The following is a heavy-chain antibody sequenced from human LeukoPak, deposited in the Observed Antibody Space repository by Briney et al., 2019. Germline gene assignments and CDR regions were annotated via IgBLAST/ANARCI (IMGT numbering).Heavy chain of an antibody. J-gene: IGHJ4*02. V-gene: IGHV3-74*01. Sequence: PGGSLRLSCAASGFTFTNYWMFWVRQARGKGLVWVSGINPDGSTTTYADSVKGRFTISRENAKSTLYLHMNILRVEGTAVYYCARGRYGDYHWGQGILVTVSS. CDR1: GFTFTNYW. CDR2: INPDGSTT. CDR3: ARGRYGDYH. D-gene: IGHD4-17*01.